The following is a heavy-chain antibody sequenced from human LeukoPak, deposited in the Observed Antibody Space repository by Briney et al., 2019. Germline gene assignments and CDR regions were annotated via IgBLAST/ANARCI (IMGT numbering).Heavy chain of an antibody. J-gene: IGHJ4*02. CDR3: ARGFGDPELFDY. D-gene: IGHD2-21*01. Sequence: SETLSLTCTVSGGSISSYYWSWIRQPPGKGLEWIGYIYYSGSTNYNPSLKSRVTISVDTSKNQFSLKLSSVTAADTAVHYCARGFGDPELFDYWGQGTLVTVSS. CDR1: GGSISSYY. CDR2: IYYSGST. V-gene: IGHV4-59*01.